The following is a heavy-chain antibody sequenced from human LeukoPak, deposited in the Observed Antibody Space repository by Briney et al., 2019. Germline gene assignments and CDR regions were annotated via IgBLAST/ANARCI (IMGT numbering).Heavy chain of an antibody. J-gene: IGHJ4*02. Sequence: ASVKVSCKASGYTFTGYYMHWVRQAPGQGLEWIGWINPNNGGTNYAQKFQDRVTMTRDTSISTAYMELSRLTSDDTAVYYCARDQNFHDSRAYYGIDCWGQGTLVTVSS. CDR3: ARDQNFHDSRAYYGIDC. V-gene: IGHV1-2*02. CDR1: GYTFTGYY. D-gene: IGHD3-22*01. CDR2: INPNNGGT.